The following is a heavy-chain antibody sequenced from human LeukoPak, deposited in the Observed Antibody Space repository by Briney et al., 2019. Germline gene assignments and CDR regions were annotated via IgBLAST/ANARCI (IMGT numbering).Heavy chain of an antibody. CDR2: IHYDGRNQ. Sequence: GGSLRLSCAASGFNFSGYGMHWVRQAPGKGLEWATFIHYDGRNQYYADSVKGRFTISRDNSKNTLYLQMNSLRPEDTAVYYCAKAAYDSSGSWYYFDYWGQGTLVTVSS. CDR1: GFNFSGYG. CDR3: AKAAYDSSGSWYYFDY. V-gene: IGHV3-30*02. J-gene: IGHJ4*02. D-gene: IGHD3-22*01.